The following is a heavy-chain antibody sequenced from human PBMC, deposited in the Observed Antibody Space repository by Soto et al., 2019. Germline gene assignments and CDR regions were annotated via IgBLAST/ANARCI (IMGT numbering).Heavy chain of an antibody. CDR2: IYYSGST. V-gene: IGHV4-59*01. CDR3: ARDEHYYHSGNYFYYGMDV. CDR1: GGSISGYY. Sequence: SETLSLTCTVSGGSISGYYWSWIRQPPGKGLEWIGYIYYSGSTNYNPSLKSRVTISVDTSKNQFSLSLSSVTAADTAVYYCARDEHYYHSGNYFYYGMDVWGQGTTVTVSS. J-gene: IGHJ6*02. D-gene: IGHD3-10*01.